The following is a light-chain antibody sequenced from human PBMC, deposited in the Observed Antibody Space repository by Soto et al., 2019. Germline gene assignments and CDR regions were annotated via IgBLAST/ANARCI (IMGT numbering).Light chain of an antibody. J-gene: IGLJ2*01. V-gene: IGLV2-23*02. CDR3: YSFAGSATFV. CDR1: TGDIGGYNL. Sequence: QSVLTQPASVSGSPGQSITISCTGSTGDIGGYNLVSWYQQHPGKAPKLMIYESTKRPSGVSDRFSGSRSGYTASLTISALQPEDEADYSCYSFAGSATFVFGGGTQLTVL. CDR2: EST.